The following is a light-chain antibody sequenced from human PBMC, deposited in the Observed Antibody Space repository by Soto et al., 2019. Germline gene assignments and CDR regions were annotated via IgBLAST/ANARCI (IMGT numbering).Light chain of an antibody. CDR3: SSYTSSSTLV. Sequence: QSALTQPASVSGSPGQSITISCTATSSDVGADNYVAWYQQYPGKAPKLMIYEVINRPSGVSNRFSGSKSGNTASLIISGLQAEDEAEYYCSSYTSSSTLVFGGGTKLTVL. V-gene: IGLV2-14*01. CDR2: EVI. J-gene: IGLJ2*01. CDR1: SSDVGADNY.